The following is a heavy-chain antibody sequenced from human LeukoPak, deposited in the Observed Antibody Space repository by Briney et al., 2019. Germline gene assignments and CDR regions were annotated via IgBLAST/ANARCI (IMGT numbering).Heavy chain of an antibody. CDR2: IYYSGST. D-gene: IGHD1-1*01. J-gene: IGHJ5*02. Sequence: KPSETLSHTCTVSGGSISSSSYYWGWIRQPPGKGLEWIGSIYYSGSTYYDPSLKSRVTISVDTSKNQFSLKLSSVTAADTAVYYCARLELEPTSWFDPWGQGTLVTVSS. CDR3: ARLELEPTSWFDP. V-gene: IGHV4-39*01. CDR1: GGSISSSSYY.